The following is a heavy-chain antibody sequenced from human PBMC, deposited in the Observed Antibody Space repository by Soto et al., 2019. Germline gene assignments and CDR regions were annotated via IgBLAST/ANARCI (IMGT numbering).Heavy chain of an antibody. Sequence: PSETLSLTCTVSGGSISSGGYYWSWIRQHPGKGLEWIGYIYYSGSTYYNPSLKSRVTISVDTSKNQFSLKLSSVTAADTAVYYCASWGQRYCSSTSCPDNWFDPWGQGTLVTVSS. CDR3: ASWGQRYCSSTSCPDNWFDP. V-gene: IGHV4-31*03. J-gene: IGHJ5*02. CDR1: GGSISSGGYY. D-gene: IGHD2-2*01. CDR2: IYYSGST.